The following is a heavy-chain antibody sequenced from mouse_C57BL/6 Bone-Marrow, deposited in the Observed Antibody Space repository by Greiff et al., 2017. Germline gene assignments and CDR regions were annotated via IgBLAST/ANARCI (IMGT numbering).Heavy chain of an antibody. CDR1: GYTFTTYS. J-gene: IGHJ4*01. Sequence: QVQLQQPGAELVKPGASVKLSCKASGYTFTTYSMHWVKQSPGQGLEWIGMFHPNSGSTNYNEKFKGKATLTVAKSSSTVYLQLSRLTSEDSAVFSGERGESTMISPYALDYWGQGTSVTVSS. D-gene: IGHD2-4*01. V-gene: IGHV1-64*01. CDR2: FHPNSGST. CDR3: ERGESTMISPYALDY.